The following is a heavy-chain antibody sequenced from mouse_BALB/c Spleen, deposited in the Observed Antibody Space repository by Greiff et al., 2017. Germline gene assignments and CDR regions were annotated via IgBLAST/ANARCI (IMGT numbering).Heavy chain of an antibody. CDR3: ARPLMDY. CDR2: ISYSGST. CDR1: GYSITSDYA. V-gene: IGHV3-2*02. J-gene: IGHJ4*01. Sequence: EVKLVESGPGLVKPSQSLSLTCTVTGYSITSDYAWHWIRQFPGNKLEWMGYISYSGSTSYNPSLKSRISITRDTSKNQFFLQLNSVTTEDTATYYCARPLMDYWGQGTSVTVSS.